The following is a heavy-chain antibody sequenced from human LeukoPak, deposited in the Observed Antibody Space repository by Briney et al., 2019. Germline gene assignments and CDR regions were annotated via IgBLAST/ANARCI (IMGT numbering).Heavy chain of an antibody. CDR1: GFTFSTYS. D-gene: IGHD3-22*01. V-gene: IGHV3-21*01. Sequence: PGGSLRLSCAASGFTFSTYSMNWVRQAPGKGLEWVSSSSSSSSYIYYADSVKGRFTVSRDNAKNSLYLQMNSLRAEDTAVYYCASEYYYDSSGYYYVSSYFDYWGQGALVTVSS. J-gene: IGHJ4*02. CDR3: ASEYYYDSSGYYYVSSYFDY. CDR2: SSSSSSYI.